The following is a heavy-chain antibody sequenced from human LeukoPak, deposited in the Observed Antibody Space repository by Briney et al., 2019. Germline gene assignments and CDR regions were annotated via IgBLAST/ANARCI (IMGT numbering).Heavy chain of an antibody. V-gene: IGHV3-33*05. Sequence: PGGSLRLSCAASGFTFSSYGMHWVRQAPGKGLEWVAVISYDGSNKYYADSVKGRFTISRDNSKNTLYLQMNSLRAEDTAVYYCARDQLGYCSGGSCYPFDYWGQGTLVTVSS. CDR2: ISYDGSNK. D-gene: IGHD2-15*01. CDR1: GFTFSSYG. CDR3: ARDQLGYCSGGSCYPFDY. J-gene: IGHJ4*02.